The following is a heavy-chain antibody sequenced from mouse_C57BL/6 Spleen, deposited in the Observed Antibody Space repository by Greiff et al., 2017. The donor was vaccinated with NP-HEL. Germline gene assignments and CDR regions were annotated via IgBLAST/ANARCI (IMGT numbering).Heavy chain of an antibody. J-gene: IGHJ3*01. CDR2: IYPRSGNT. V-gene: IGHV1-81*01. Sequence: VQLQQSGAELARPGASVKLSCKASGYTFTSYGISWVKQRTGQGLEWIGEIYPRSGNTYYNEKFKGKATLTAYKSSSTAYMELRSLTSEDSAVYFCASSIYYDYDVVGFAYWGQGTLVTVSA. CDR3: ASSIYYDYDVVGFAY. CDR1: GYTFTSYG. D-gene: IGHD2-4*01.